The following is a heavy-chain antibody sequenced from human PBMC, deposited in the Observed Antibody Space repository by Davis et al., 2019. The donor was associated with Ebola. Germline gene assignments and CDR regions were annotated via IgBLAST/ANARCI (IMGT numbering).Heavy chain of an antibody. Sequence: ASVKVSCKASGYTFTGYYMHWVRQAPGQGLEWMGWINPNSGGANYAQKFQGWVTMTRDTSISTAYMELSRLRSDDTAVYYCARGRCSSTSCYISYYYYGMDVWGQGTTVTVSS. V-gene: IGHV1-2*04. CDR1: GYTFTGYY. CDR2: INPNSGGA. CDR3: ARGRCSSTSCYISYYYYGMDV. D-gene: IGHD2-2*02. J-gene: IGHJ6*02.